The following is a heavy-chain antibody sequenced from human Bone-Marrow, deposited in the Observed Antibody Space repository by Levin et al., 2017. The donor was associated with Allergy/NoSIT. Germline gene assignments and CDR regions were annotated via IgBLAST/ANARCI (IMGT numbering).Heavy chain of an antibody. V-gene: IGHV3-23*01. Sequence: PGGSLRLSCAASGFTFDNYAMTWVRQAPGKGLEWVSTTSGSGGTTYFAGSLRGRFIMSRDNSKNMVYLQMNALRADDAAVYYCAKGGSTNGFYFDQWVQGTLVTVSS. J-gene: IGHJ4*02. CDR2: TSGSGGTT. CDR1: GFTFDNYA. CDR3: AKGGSTNGFYFDQ. D-gene: IGHD5/OR15-5a*01.